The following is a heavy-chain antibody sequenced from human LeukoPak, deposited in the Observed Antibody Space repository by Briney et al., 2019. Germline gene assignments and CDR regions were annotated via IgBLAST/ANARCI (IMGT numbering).Heavy chain of an antibody. CDR2: IYYSGST. Sequence: PSETLSLTCTVSGGSLSSYYWSWIRQPPGKGLEWIGYIYYSGSTNYNPSLKSRVTISVDTSKNQFSLKLSSVTAADTAVYYCARGTERNWFDPWGQGTLVTVFS. CDR3: ARGTERNWFDP. CDR1: GGSLSSYY. D-gene: IGHD3/OR15-3a*01. J-gene: IGHJ5*02. V-gene: IGHV4-59*01.